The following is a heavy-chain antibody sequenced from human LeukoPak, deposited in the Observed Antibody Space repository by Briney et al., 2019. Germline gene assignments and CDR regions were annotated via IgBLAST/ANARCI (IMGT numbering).Heavy chain of an antibody. CDR3: PTKNGLVLVQAAKYDDAFNF. J-gene: IGHJ3*01. V-gene: IGHV1-69*04. D-gene: IGHD2-2*01. Sequence: ASVKVSCKASGGTFSSYAISWVRQAPGQGLEWMGRIIPILGIANYAQKFQGRVTITADKSTSTAYMELSSLRSEDTAVYSVPTKNGLVLVQAAKYDDAFNFWGQGKRATVFS. CDR2: IIPILGIA. CDR1: GGTFSSYA.